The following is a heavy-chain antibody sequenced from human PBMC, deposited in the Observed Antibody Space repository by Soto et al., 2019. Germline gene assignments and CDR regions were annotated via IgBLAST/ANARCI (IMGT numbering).Heavy chain of an antibody. CDR3: ARVPAY. V-gene: IGHV4-30-2*01. Sequence: PSETLSLTCAVSGGSISSGGYSWTWIRQPPGKGLEWIGYIYHSASTYYNPSLKSRVTISVDRSKNQFSLKLSSVTAADTAVYYCARVPAYWGQGSLVTVSS. CDR1: GGSISSGGYS. J-gene: IGHJ4*02. CDR2: IYHSAST.